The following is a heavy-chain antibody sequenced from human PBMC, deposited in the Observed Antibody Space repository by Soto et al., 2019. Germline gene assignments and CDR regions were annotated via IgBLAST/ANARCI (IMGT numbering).Heavy chain of an antibody. CDR3: ARVPDR. CDR2: IYHSGST. Sequence: SETLSLTCAGSGGSISSGGYSWSWIRQPPGKGLEWIGYIYHSGSTYYNPSLKSRVTISVDRSKNQFSLKLSSVTAADTAVYYCARVPDRWGQGTLVTVSS. J-gene: IGHJ5*02. V-gene: IGHV4-30-2*01. CDR1: GGSISSGGYS. D-gene: IGHD2-2*01.